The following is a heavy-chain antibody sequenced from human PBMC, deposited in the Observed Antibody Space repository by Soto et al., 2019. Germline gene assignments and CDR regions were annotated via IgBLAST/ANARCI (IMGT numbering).Heavy chain of an antibody. CDR1: GYAFTGYY. J-gene: IGHJ4*02. CDR2: INPNSGGT. D-gene: IGHD6-19*01. V-gene: IGHV1-2*02. Sequence: QVQLVQSGAEVRKPGASVKVSCKASGYAFTGYYLHWVRQAPGQGLEWMGWINPNSGGTNYAQKFQGGVTMPRDTSITTAYLELNRLKSGDTAVYYCARDGTSSGWWFVDYWGQGTLVTVSS. CDR3: ARDGTSSGWWFVDY.